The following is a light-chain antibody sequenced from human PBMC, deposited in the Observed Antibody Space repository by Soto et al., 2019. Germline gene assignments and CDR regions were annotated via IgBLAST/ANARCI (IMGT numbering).Light chain of an antibody. CDR1: TSDVGGYDY. Sequence: QSVLTQPRSVSGSPGQSVAISCTGNTSDVGGYDYVSWYQQHPGKAPELIIFDVTKRPSGVPDRFSGSKSGNTASLTISGLQAEDEADYFCCSYAGDFYVFGSGTKVTVL. J-gene: IGLJ1*01. CDR2: DVT. V-gene: IGLV2-11*01. CDR3: CSYAGDFYV.